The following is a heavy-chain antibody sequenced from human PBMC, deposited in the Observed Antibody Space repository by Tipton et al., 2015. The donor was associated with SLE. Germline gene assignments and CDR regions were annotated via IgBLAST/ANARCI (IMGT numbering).Heavy chain of an antibody. J-gene: IGHJ3*02. CDR2: MNPNSGNT. CDR3: ARDVRALGKAFDI. V-gene: IGHV1-8*03. Sequence: QLVQSVAEVKKPGASVKVSCKASGYTFTSYDINWVRQATGQGLEWMGWMNPNSGNTGYAQKFQGRVTITRNTSISTAYMELSSLRSEDTAVYYCARDVRALGKAFDIWGQGTMVTVSS. CDR1: GYTFTSYD.